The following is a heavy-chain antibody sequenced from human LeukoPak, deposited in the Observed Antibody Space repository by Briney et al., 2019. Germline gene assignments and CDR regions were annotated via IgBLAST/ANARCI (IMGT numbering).Heavy chain of an antibody. CDR1: GFTFSSYW. CDR3: ARGGVTYDY. V-gene: IGHV3-74*01. D-gene: IGHD2-21*02. CDR2: INTDGSTT. J-gene: IGHJ4*02. Sequence: GGSLRLSCAASGFTFSSYWTHWVRQAPGKGLVWVSRINTDGSTTAYADSVKGRFTISRDNAKNTLYLQVNGLRAEDTAVYYCARGGVTYDYWGQGTLVTVSS.